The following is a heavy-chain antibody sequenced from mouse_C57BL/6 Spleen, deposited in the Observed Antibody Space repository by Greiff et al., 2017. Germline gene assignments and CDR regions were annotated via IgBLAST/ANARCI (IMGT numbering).Heavy chain of an antibody. CDR1: GFTFNTYA. CDR2: IRRKSSNYAT. J-gene: IGHJ1*03. V-gene: IGHV10-3*01. Sequence: EVKVEESGGGLVQPKGSLKLSCAASGFTFNTYAMHWVRQAPGKGLEWVARIRRKSSNYATYYADSVKDRFTISRDDSQSMLYLQMNNLKTEDTAMYYCVREGALGLDWYFDVWGTGTTVTVSS. D-gene: IGHD4-1*01. CDR3: VREGALGLDWYFDV.